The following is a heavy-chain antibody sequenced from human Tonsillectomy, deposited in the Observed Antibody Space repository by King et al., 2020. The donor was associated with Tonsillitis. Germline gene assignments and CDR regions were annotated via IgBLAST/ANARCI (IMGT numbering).Heavy chain of an antibody. CDR2: ISSNGGST. CDR3: VKASMGAISYFDL. CDR1: GFTFSSYA. Sequence: EQLVQSGGGLVQPGGSLRLSCSASGFTFSSYAMHRVRQAPGKGLEYVSAISSNGGSTYYADSVKGRFTISRDNSKNTLYLQMSSLRAEDTAVYYCVKASMGAISYFDLWGRGTLVTVSS. V-gene: IGHV3-64D*06. J-gene: IGHJ2*01. D-gene: IGHD2/OR15-2a*01.